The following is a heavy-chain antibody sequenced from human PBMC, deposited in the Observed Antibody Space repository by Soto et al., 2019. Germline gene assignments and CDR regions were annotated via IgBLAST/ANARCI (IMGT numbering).Heavy chain of an antibody. CDR1: GDSVSSNSAA. J-gene: IGHJ5*02. D-gene: IGHD6-19*01. CDR3: ARDPGIAVGGGLNWFDP. V-gene: IGHV6-1*01. CDR2: TYYRSKWYN. Sequence: QSQTLSLTCAISGDSVSSNSAAWNWIRQSPSRGLEWLGRTYYRSKWYNDYAVSVKSRITINPDTSKNQFSLQLNSVTPEDTAVYYCARDPGIAVGGGLNWFDPWGQGTLVTVSS.